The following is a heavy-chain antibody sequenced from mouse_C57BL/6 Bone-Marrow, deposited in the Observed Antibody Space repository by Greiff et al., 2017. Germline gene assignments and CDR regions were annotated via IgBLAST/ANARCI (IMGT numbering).Heavy chain of an antibody. Sequence: VQLQQPGAELVKPGASVKLSCKASGYTFTSYWMHWVKQRPGRGLEWIGRIDPYRGGPKYNEKFKSKATLTVDKPSSTAYMQLSSLTSEDSAVYYCARSRQLRLRLFDYWGQGTTLTVSS. D-gene: IGHD3-2*02. CDR3: ARSRQLRLRLFDY. J-gene: IGHJ2*01. V-gene: IGHV1-72*01. CDR1: GYTFTSYW. CDR2: IDPYRGGP.